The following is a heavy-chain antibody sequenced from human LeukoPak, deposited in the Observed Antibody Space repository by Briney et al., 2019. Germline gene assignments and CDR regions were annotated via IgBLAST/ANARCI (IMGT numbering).Heavy chain of an antibody. D-gene: IGHD3-16*01. CDR1: GFIFSTEP. Sequence: PGGSLRLSCTASGFIFSTEPMNWVRQAPGQGLGWLSNIRDAGTEMFYAESVKGRFTISRDNAKNSLFLQMNSLRVEDTAVYYCVRDHDWAFDSWGQGTLVTVSS. CDR3: VRDHDWAFDS. J-gene: IGHJ4*02. CDR2: IRDAGTEM. V-gene: IGHV3-21*06.